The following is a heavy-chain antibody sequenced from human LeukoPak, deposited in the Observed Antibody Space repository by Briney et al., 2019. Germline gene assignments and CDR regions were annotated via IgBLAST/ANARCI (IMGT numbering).Heavy chain of an antibody. CDR3: ASRKLGNDY. J-gene: IGHJ4*02. CDR1: GGSISNTLYY. V-gene: IGHV4-39*07. CDR2: IYYSRST. D-gene: IGHD7-27*01. Sequence: PSETLSLTCTVSGGSISNTLYYWAWIRQPPGTGLESIGSIYYSRSTYYSPSLKSRVTISADTSKNEFSLKLNSVTAADTAVYYCASRKLGNDYWGQGTLVTVSS.